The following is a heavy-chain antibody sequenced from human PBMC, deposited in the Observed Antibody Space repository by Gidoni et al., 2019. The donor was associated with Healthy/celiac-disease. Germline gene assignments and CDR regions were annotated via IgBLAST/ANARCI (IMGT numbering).Heavy chain of an antibody. D-gene: IGHD3-22*01. Sequence: QVQLVESGGGVVQPGRSLRLSCAASGFTFSSYGMHWVRQAPGKGLEGVAVIWYDGSNKYYADSVKGRFTISRDNSKNTLYLQMNSLRAEDTAVYYCARDAYYYDSSGYYRLYYYYGMDVWGQGTTVTVSS. J-gene: IGHJ6*02. CDR3: ARDAYYYDSSGYYRLYYYYGMDV. CDR1: GFTFSSYG. CDR2: IWYDGSNK. V-gene: IGHV3-33*01.